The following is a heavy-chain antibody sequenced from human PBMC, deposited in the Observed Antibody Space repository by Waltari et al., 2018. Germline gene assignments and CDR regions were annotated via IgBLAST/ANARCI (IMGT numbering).Heavy chain of an antibody. J-gene: IGHJ4*02. V-gene: IGHV3-33*06. CDR1: GLSLSTFG. Sequence: QVQLVESGGGVVQPGMSLRRSCAASGLSLSTFGMHWVRQAPGKGLEWVALIWFGGGDTYYADSVRGRFTISRDNSKNTLYLDINSLRVDDTAIYHCAKDAFGNTYLDYWGQGTLVTVSS. CDR3: AKDAFGNTYLDY. CDR2: IWFGGGDT. D-gene: IGHD3-10*01.